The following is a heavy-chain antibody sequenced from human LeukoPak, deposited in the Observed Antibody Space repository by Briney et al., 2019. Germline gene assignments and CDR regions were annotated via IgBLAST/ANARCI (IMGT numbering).Heavy chain of an antibody. J-gene: IGHJ5*02. CDR1: GYTFSGYY. CDR2: INPNSDGA. CDR3: AREISVRGANCSSTSCYYNWIDP. Sequence: ASVKVSCKASGYTFSGYYMHWVRQAPGQGLEWMGWINPNSDGANYAKKFQASETITRDTSIRIASMELRRLSSDDTAVYKCAREISVRGANCSSTSCYYNWIDPWGQGALVTVSS. D-gene: IGHD2-2*01. V-gene: IGHV1-2*02.